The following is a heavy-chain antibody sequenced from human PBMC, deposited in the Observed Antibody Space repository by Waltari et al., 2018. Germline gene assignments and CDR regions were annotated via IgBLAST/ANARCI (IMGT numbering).Heavy chain of an antibody. Sequence: QVQLVESGGGVVQPGRSLRLSCAASGFTFSSYGMHWVRQAPGKGLEWVAVISYDGSNKYYADSVKGRFTISRDNSKNTLYLQMNSLRAEDTAVYYCAKGIVVVVAATYFDYWGQGTLVTVSS. CDR3: AKGIVVVVAATYFDY. D-gene: IGHD2-15*01. J-gene: IGHJ4*02. CDR2: ISYDGSNK. CDR1: GFTFSSYG. V-gene: IGHV3-30*18.